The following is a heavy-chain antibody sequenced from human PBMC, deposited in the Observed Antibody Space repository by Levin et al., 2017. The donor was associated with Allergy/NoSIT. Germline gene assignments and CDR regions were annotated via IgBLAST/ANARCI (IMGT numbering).Heavy chain of an antibody. CDR1: GGSISSSSYY. CDR3: ARGIAVAGTIWFDP. D-gene: IGHD6-19*01. V-gene: IGHV4-39*01. J-gene: IGHJ5*02. Sequence: SQTLSLTCTVSGGSISSSSYYWGWIRQPPGKGLEWIGSIYYSGSTYYNPSLKSRVTISVDTSKNQFSLKLSSVTAADTAVYYCARGIAVAGTIWFDPWGQGTLVTVSS. CDR2: IYYSGST.